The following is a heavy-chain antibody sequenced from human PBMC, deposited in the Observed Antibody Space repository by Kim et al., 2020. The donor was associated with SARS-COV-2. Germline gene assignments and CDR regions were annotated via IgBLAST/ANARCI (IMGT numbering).Heavy chain of an antibody. D-gene: IGHD3-10*01. Sequence: SETLSLTCTVSGDSISSGIYYWSWIRQHPGEGLEWIGYIYNSGTTYYNTSLKSRVTISKDTSKNQFSLKLNSVTAAATAVYYCARNNMYYYGSAHGGDYFDFWGQGTLVIVSS. CDR3: ARNNMYYYGSAHGGDYFDF. J-gene: IGHJ4*02. CDR2: IYNSGTT. CDR1: GDSISSGIYY. V-gene: IGHV4-31*03.